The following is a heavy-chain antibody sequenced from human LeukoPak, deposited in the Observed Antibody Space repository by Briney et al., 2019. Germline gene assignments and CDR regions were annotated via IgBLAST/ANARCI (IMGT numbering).Heavy chain of an antibody. CDR3: ATKFLGYCGGGSCSVFDY. J-gene: IGHJ4*02. CDR1: GFTFSSYA. Sequence: GALRLSCAASGFTFSSYAMSWVRQAPGKGLEWVSAISGSGGSTYYADSVKGRFTISRDNSKNTLYLQMNSLRAEDTAVYYCATKFLGYCGGGSCSVFDYWGQGTLVTVSS. CDR2: ISGSGGST. V-gene: IGHV3-23*01. D-gene: IGHD2-15*01.